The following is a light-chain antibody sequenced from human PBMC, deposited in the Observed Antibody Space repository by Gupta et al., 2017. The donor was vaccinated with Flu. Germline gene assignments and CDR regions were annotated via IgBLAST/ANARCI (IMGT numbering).Light chain of an antibody. Sequence: DIVMTQSPVSLAVSLGERATINCKSSQSVSYTSNNKNFLAWYQQKPSQPPKLLIYWASTRDSGVPDRFSGSGSGTDFTLTISSLQAEDVAVYYCQQDHSAPRTFGQGTKVEI. V-gene: IGKV4-1*01. CDR1: QSVSYTSNNKNF. J-gene: IGKJ1*01. CDR3: QQDHSAPRT. CDR2: WAS.